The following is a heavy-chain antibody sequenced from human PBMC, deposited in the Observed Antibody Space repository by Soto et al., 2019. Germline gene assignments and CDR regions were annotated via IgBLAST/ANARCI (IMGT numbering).Heavy chain of an antibody. D-gene: IGHD5-12*01. V-gene: IGHV1-2*02. CDR1: GYTFTGYY. CDR3: ARARGWLRQNDAFDI. J-gene: IGHJ3*02. CDR2: INPNSGGT. Sequence: GASVKVSCKASGYTFTGYYMHWVRQAPGQGLEWMGWINPNSGGTNYAQKFQGRVTMTRDTSISTAYMELSRLRSDDTAVYYCARARGWLRQNDAFDIWGQGTMVTVSS.